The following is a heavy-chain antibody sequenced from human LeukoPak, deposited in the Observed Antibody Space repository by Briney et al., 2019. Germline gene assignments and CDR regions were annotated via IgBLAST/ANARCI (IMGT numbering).Heavy chain of an antibody. CDR1: SGSITSSTYY. D-gene: IGHD1-26*01. CDR3: AVSSGSSNFEY. CDR2: THYSGDT. V-gene: IGHV4-39*01. Sequence: PSETLSLTCSVSSGSITSSTYYWGWVRQPPGKGLGWIGSTHYSGDTSYNPSLKSRVTISIDTSRNQFSLKLTSVTAADTALYYCAVSSGSSNFEYWGQGTLVTVSS. J-gene: IGHJ4*02.